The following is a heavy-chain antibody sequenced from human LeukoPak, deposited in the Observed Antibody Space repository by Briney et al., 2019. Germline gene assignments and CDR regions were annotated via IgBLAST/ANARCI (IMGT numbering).Heavy chain of an antibody. CDR1: GCVFMRYG. Sequence: PGGSLRLSCAASGCVFMRYGLTWVRQAPGKGLELVSGVSAGGGRTYYLDSVKGRFTITRDNSKNTLYLQMTSLRAEDTAVYYCAKDRPYDYDDSTASLDCWGQGTLVTVSP. CDR2: VSAGGGRT. D-gene: IGHD4-17*01. J-gene: IGHJ4*02. V-gene: IGHV3-23*01. CDR3: AKDRPYDYDDSTASLDC.